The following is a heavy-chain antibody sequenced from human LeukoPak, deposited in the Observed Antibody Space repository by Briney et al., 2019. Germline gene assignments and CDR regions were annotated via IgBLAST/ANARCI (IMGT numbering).Heavy chain of an antibody. V-gene: IGHV3-20*04. D-gene: IGHD4-23*01. J-gene: IGHJ4*02. Sequence: PGGSLRLSCAASGFTFDDYGMSWVRQAPGKGLEWISGVNWNGGSTGYADSVKGRFTISRDNAKNSLYLQMNSLRAEDTAVYYCTRDGYGVNSADYWGQGTLVTVSS. CDR1: GFTFDDYG. CDR3: TRDGYGVNSADY. CDR2: VNWNGGST.